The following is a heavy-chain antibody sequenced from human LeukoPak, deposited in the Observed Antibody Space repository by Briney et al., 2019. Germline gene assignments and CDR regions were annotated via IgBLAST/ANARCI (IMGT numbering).Heavy chain of an antibody. D-gene: IGHD6-6*01. Sequence: GGSPRLSCAASGFTFSSYSMNWVRQAPGKGLEWVSYISSSSSTIYYADSVKGRFTISRDNAKNSLYLQMNSLRAEDTAVYYCARHLAYSSSSGMDYWGQATLVTVSS. J-gene: IGHJ4*02. V-gene: IGHV3-48*01. CDR1: GFTFSSYS. CDR2: ISSSSSTI. CDR3: ARHLAYSSSSGMDY.